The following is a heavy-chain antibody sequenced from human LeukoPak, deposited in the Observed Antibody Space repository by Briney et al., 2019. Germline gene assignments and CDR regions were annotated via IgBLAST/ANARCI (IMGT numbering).Heavy chain of an antibody. V-gene: IGHV6-1*01. CDR1: GDSVSSNSAA. CDR3: AGSPNSSWHVEY. CDR2: TYYRSKWYN. D-gene: IGHD6-13*01. Sequence: SQTLSLTCAISGDSVSSNSAAWNWIRQSPSRGLEWLGRTYYRSKWYNEYAVSVKSRITINPDTSKNQFSLQLNSVTPEDTAVYYCAGSPNSSWHVEYWGQGTLVTVPS. J-gene: IGHJ4*02.